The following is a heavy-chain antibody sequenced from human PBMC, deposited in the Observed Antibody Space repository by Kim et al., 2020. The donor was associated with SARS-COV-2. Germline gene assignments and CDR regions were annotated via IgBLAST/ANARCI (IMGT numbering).Heavy chain of an antibody. V-gene: IGHV3-15*01. CDR3: TSSIGGTKYYYYGMDV. Sequence: GGSLRLSCAASGFTFSNAWMSWVRQAPGKGMEWVGRIKSKTDGGTTDYAAPVKGRFTISRDDSKNTLYLQMNSLKTEDTAVYYCTSSIGGTKYYYYGMDVWGQGTTVTVS. J-gene: IGHJ6*02. D-gene: IGHD1-26*01. CDR2: IKSKTDGGTT. CDR1: GFTFSNAW.